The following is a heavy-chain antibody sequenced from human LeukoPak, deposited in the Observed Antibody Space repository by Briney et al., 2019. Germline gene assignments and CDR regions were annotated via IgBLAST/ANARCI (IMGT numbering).Heavy chain of an antibody. CDR1: GFTFSSYA. J-gene: IGHJ4*02. Sequence: GGSLRLSCAASGFTFSSYAMSWVRQAPGKGLEWVSAISGSGGSTYYADSVKGRFTISRDNSKNTLYLQMNSLRAEDTAVYYCHLGSMVRGVIITSNYFDYWGQGTLVTVSS. D-gene: IGHD3-10*01. CDR2: ISGSGGST. CDR3: HLGSMVRGVIITSNYFDY. V-gene: IGHV3-23*01.